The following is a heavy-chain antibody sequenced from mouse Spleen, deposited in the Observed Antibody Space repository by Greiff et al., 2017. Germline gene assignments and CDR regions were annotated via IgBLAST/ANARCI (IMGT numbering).Heavy chain of an antibody. CDR3: ARRRYDAMDY. CDR1: GYTFTSYW. V-gene: IGHV1-64*01. CDR2: IHPNSGST. J-gene: IGHJ4*01. Sequence: QVQLQQPGAELVKPGASVKLSCKASGYTFTSYWMHWVKQRPGQGLEWIGMIHPNSGSTNYNEKFKSKATLTVDKSTSTAYMQLSGLTSEDSAVYYCARRRYDAMDYWGQGTSVTVSS.